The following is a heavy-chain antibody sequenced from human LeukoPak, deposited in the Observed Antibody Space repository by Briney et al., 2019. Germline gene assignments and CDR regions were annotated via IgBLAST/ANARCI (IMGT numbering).Heavy chain of an antibody. J-gene: IGHJ4*02. Sequence: AGGSLRLSCAASGFTFSSYSMNWVRQAPGKGLEWVSSISSSSSYIYYADSVKGRFTISRDNAKISLYPQMNSLRAEDTAVYYCATTPPQSDYWGQGTLVTVSS. CDR2: ISSSSSYI. CDR3: ATTPPQSDY. D-gene: IGHD6-19*01. CDR1: GFTFSSYS. V-gene: IGHV3-21*01.